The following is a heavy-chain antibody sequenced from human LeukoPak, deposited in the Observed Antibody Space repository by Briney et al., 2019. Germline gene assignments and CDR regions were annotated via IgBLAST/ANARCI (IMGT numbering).Heavy chain of an antibody. V-gene: IGHV3-21*01. CDR1: GFTFGSYA. CDR3: ARDPGGGIVGATFRSLNY. CDR2: ISSSSSYI. Sequence: GGSLRLSCAASGFTFGSYAMSWVRQAPGKGLEWVSSISSSSSYIYYADSVKGRFTISRDNAKNSLYLQMNSLRAEDTAVYYCARDPGGGIVGATFRSLNYWGQGTLVTVSS. J-gene: IGHJ4*02. D-gene: IGHD1-26*01.